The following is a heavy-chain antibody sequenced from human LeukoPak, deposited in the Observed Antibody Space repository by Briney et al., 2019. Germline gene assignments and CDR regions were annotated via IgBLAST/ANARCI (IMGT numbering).Heavy chain of an antibody. CDR2: ISTYNGNT. CDR1: GYTFTNYG. V-gene: IGHV1-18*01. J-gene: IGHJ4*02. Sequence: ASVKVSYKASGYTFTNYGISWVRQAPGQGLEWMGWISTYNGNTHYAQKLQGRVTMTTDTSTSTAYMELRNLRSDDTAVYYCARSSLAVAGSVFDYWGQGTLVTVSS. CDR3: ARSSLAVAGSVFDY. D-gene: IGHD6-19*01.